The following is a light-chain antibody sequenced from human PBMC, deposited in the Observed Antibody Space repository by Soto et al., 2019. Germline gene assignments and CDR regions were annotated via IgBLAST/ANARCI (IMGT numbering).Light chain of an antibody. CDR2: GGS. CDR1: QSVSSTF. V-gene: IGKV3-20*01. CDR3: GQFVSAPPRT. J-gene: IGKJ1*01. Sequence: EIVLTQSPGTLSLSPGERATLSCRASQSVSSTFLAWYQQKPGQTPRLLIFGGSNRATGIPDRFSGSGSGTDFTLTISRLEPEDFAVYYCGQFVSAPPRTVGQGTKVDIK.